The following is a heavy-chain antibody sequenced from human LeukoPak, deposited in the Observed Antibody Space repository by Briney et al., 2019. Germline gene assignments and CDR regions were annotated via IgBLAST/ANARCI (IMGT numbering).Heavy chain of an antibody. D-gene: IGHD3-10*01. J-gene: IGHJ4*02. CDR1: GFSFSSYS. CDR2: ISSSSSYM. CDR3: AREGMVRGVIDY. Sequence: GGSLRLSCAASGFSFSSYSMSWVRQAPGKGLEWVSSISSSSSYMYYADSVKGRFTISRENAKNSLYLQMNSLRAEDTAVYYCAREGMVRGVIDYWGQGTLVTVSS. V-gene: IGHV3-21*01.